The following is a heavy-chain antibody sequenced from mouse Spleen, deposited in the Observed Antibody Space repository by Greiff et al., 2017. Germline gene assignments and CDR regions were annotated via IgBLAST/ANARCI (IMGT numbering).Heavy chain of an antibody. D-gene: IGHD1-1*01. Sequence: QVQLQQSGPELVKPGASVKISCKASGYSFTSYYIHWVKQRPGQGLEWIGWIYPGSGNTKYNEKFKGKATLTADTSSSTAYMQLSSLTSEDSAVYYCARFYYGLFDYWGQGTTLTVSS. CDR1: GYSFTSYY. J-gene: IGHJ2*01. CDR2: IYPGSGNT. CDR3: ARFYYGLFDY. V-gene: IGHV1-66*01.